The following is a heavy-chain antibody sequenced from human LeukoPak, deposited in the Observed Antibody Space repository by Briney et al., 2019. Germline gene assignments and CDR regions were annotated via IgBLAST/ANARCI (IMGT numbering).Heavy chain of an antibody. Sequence: GGSLRLSCAASGFTFSSYSMNWVRQAPGKGLEWISYISSSSGVILYADSVEGRITISRDNAKNSLYLEMNSLRDEDTAVYYCARWVRKAYCSSSSCSPDYYYYYYMDVWGKGTTVTVSS. J-gene: IGHJ6*03. CDR1: GFTFSSYS. D-gene: IGHD2-15*01. V-gene: IGHV3-48*02. CDR3: ARWVRKAYCSSSSCSPDYYYYYYMDV. CDR2: ISSSSGVI.